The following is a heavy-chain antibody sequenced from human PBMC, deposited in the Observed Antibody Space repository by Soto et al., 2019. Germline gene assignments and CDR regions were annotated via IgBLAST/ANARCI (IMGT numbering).Heavy chain of an antibody. Sequence: GGSVKGSLKASGGTLRSYAISWVRQAPGQRFEWMGGIIPIFGTANYAQKFQGRVTITADESTSTAYMELSSLRSEDTAVYYCASPAGYSSGWSRRGFDPWGQGTLVTVSS. V-gene: IGHV1-69*01. J-gene: IGHJ5*02. CDR2: IIPIFGTA. CDR1: GGTLRSYA. CDR3: ASPAGYSSGWSRRGFDP. D-gene: IGHD6-19*01.